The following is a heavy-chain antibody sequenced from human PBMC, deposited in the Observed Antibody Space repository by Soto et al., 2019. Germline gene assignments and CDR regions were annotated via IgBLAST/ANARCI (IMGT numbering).Heavy chain of an antibody. CDR2: IIPILGIA. J-gene: IGHJ4*02. D-gene: IGHD3-22*01. V-gene: IGHV1-69*02. CDR3: ARVLGVYYDSSGCDY. Sequence: QVQLVQSGAEVKKPGSSVKVSCKASGGTFSSYTISWVRQAPGQGLEWMGRIIPILGIANYAQKFQGRVTITADKSTSTAYMELRSLRSEDTAVYYCARVLGVYYDSSGCDYWGQGTLVTVSS. CDR1: GGTFSSYT.